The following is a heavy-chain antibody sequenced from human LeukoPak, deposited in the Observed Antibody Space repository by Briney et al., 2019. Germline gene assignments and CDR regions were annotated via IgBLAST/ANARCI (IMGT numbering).Heavy chain of an antibody. Sequence: SETLSLTCTVSGGSISSYYWSWIRQPAGKGLEWIGRIYTSGSTNYNPSLKSRVTMSVDTSKNQFSLKLSSVTAADTAVYYCARDQNTSPPYYFDYWGQGTLVTVSS. V-gene: IGHV4-4*07. D-gene: IGHD2-2*01. CDR2: IYTSGST. CDR3: ARDQNTSPPYYFDY. CDR1: GGSISSYY. J-gene: IGHJ4*02.